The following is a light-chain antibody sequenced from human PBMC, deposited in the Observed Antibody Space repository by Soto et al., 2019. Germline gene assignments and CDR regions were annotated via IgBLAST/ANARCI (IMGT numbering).Light chain of an antibody. Sequence: DIVITQSPLSLPFTPGEPASISCTCRQILLHSNGYNYLDWYLQKPGQSPQLLIYLGSNRASGVPDRFSGSGSGTDFTLKISRVEAEDVGVYYCMQGLQIPYTFGQGTKVDI. J-gene: IGKJ2*01. CDR3: MQGLQIPYT. CDR1: QILLHSNGYNY. V-gene: IGKV2-28*01. CDR2: LGS.